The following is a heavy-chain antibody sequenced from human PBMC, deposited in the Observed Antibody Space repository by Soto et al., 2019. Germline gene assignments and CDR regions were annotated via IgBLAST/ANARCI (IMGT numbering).Heavy chain of an antibody. D-gene: IGHD4-17*01. CDR2: IYYSGST. J-gene: IGHJ5*02. CDR1: GGSISSGGYY. Sequence: QVQLQESGPGLVKPSQTLSLTCTVSGGSISSGGYYWSWIRQHPGKGLEWIGYIYYSGSTYYNPSLKSRVTXXVXAXXNQFSLKLSSVTAADTAVYYCASLTVTTSWCRLDPWGQGTLVTVSS. CDR3: ASLTVTTSWCRLDP. V-gene: IGHV4-31*03.